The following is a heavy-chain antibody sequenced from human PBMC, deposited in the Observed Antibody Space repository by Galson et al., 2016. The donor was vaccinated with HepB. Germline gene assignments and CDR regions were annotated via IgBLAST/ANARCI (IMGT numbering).Heavy chain of an antibody. D-gene: IGHD5-24*01. Sequence: QSGAEVKKAGESLKISCQASGYTLTNYWIGWVRQLPGKGLEWMGLIRPGFSTTYHSPCLQGQVTISADKSLKIAYLQWSSLRASDNGFYFCASARDGKFFFDYWAQGTLVTVSS. V-gene: IGHV5-51*01. J-gene: IGHJ4*02. CDR3: ASARDGKFFFDY. CDR2: IRPGFSTT. CDR1: GYTLTNYW.